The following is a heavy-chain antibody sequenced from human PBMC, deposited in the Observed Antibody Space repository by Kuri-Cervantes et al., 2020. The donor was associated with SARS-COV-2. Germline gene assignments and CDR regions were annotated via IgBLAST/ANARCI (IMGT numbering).Heavy chain of an antibody. V-gene: IGHV3-23*01. CDR3: AKDLYCGGDCYPGFDY. D-gene: IGHD2-21*01. J-gene: IGHJ4*02. CDR2: ISGSGGST. Sequence: GESLKISCAASGFTFSSYAMSWVRQAPGKGLEWVSAISGSGGSTYYADSVKGRFTISRDNSKNTLYLQMNSLRAEDTAVYYCAKDLYCGGDCYPGFDYWGQGTLVTDSS. CDR1: GFTFSSYA.